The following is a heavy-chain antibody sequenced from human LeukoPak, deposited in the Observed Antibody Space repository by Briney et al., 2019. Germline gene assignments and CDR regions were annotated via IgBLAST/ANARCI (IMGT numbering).Heavy chain of an antibody. J-gene: IGHJ4*02. CDR2: IIPILGIA. Sequence: SVKVSCKASGGTFSSYAISWVRQAPGQGLEWMGRIIPILGIANYAQKFQGRVTITADKSTSTAYMELSSLRSEDTAVYYCARDTYRGSYFFDYWGQGTLVTVSS. CDR3: ARDTYRGSYFFDY. D-gene: IGHD5-18*01. V-gene: IGHV1-69*04. CDR1: GGTFSSYA.